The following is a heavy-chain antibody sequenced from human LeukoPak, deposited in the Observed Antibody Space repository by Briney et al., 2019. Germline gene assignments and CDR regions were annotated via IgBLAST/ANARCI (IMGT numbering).Heavy chain of an antibody. CDR1: SGSFSDYS. CDR2: IDHIGNT. CDR3: AKVGQWLD. V-gene: IGHV4-34*01. Sequence: SETLSLTCAVSSGSFSDYSWAWIRQPPGKGLEWIAWIDHIGNTKYNPSLKSRVTLSVDTSKGQFSLKMNSVTAADSAIYYCAKVGQWLDWGRGTLVTVSS. D-gene: IGHD6-19*01. J-gene: IGHJ4*02.